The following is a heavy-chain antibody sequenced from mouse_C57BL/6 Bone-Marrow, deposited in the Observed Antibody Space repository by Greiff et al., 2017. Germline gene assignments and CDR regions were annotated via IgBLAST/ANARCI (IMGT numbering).Heavy chain of an antibody. Sequence: VQLQESGAELVRPGASVKLSCTASGYTFTSSGISWVKQRPGQGLEWIGEIYPRSGNTYYNEKFKGKATLTADKSSSTAYMELRSLTSEDSAVYFCARETGLQRYYFGYWGQGTTLTVSS. J-gene: IGHJ2*01. V-gene: IGHV1-81*01. D-gene: IGHD1-1*01. CDR2: IYPRSGNT. CDR1: GYTFTSSG. CDR3: ARETGLQRYYFGY.